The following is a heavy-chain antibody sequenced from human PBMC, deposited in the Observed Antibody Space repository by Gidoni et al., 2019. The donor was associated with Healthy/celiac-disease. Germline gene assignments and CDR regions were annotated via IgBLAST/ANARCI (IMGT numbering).Heavy chain of an antibody. CDR1: GFTFGDYA. V-gene: IGHV3-49*04. J-gene: IGHJ4*02. CDR3: TRVRSIYYDDSSGYYSYFDY. D-gene: IGHD3-22*01. Sequence: EVQLVASGGGLVQPGRSLRLSCTASGFTFGDYAMSGVRQAPGKGLEWVGFIRSKAYGGTTEYAASVKGRFTISRDDSKSIAYLQMNSLKTEDTAVYYCTRVRSIYYDDSSGYYSYFDYWGQGTLVTVSS. CDR2: IRSKAYGGTT.